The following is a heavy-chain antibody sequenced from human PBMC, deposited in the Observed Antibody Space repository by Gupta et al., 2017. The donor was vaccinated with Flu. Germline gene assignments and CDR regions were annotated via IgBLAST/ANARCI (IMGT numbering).Heavy chain of an antibody. V-gene: IGHV4-59*08. D-gene: IGHD3-16*01. CDR3: ARLYPASPFFDF. CDR1: GGSFTDSY. CDR2: VYYTGTT. J-gene: IGHJ3*01. Sequence: QVDLQESGPGQVKPWETLARSCPVFGGSFTDSYWAWGRPSPGVALEWLGCVYYTGTTDYTPSLMSRLTVSMDTTRNQFSLNLRSVSVSDTAVYYCARLYPASPFFDFWGRGTKVTVSS.